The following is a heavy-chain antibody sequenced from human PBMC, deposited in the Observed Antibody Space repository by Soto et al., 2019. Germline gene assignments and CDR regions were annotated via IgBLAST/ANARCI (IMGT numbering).Heavy chain of an antibody. CDR3: ARAPRECSGTSCLKGTIDY. Sequence: QVQLQESGPGLVKPSQTLSLTCTVSGGSISSGGYYWSWIRQHPGKGLEWIGYIYYSGSTYYNPSLKSRVTISVDTSKNQFSLKLSSVTAADTAVYYCARAPRECSGTSCLKGTIDYWGQGTLVTVSS. D-gene: IGHD2-2*01. V-gene: IGHV4-31*03. CDR1: GGSISSGGYY. CDR2: IYYSGST. J-gene: IGHJ4*02.